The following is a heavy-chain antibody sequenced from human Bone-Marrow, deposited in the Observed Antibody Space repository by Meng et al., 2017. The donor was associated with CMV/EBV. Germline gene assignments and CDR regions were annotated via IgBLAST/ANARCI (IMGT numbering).Heavy chain of an antibody. V-gene: IGHV1-2*02. CDR1: GYTFTGYY. J-gene: IGHJ6*02. Sequence: ASVKVSCKASGYTFTGYYMHWVRQAPGQGLEWMGWINPNSGGTNYAQKFQGRVTMTRDTSISTAYMELSRLRSDDTAVYYCARVSVDIVVVPAVNYYYYGMDVWGQGNTVHVAS. CDR2: INPNSGGT. CDR3: ARVSVDIVVVPAVNYYYYGMDV. D-gene: IGHD2-2*03.